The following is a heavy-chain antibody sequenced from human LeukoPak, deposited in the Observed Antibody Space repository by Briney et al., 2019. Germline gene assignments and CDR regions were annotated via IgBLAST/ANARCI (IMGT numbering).Heavy chain of an antibody. CDR1: GYTFTSYA. V-gene: IGHV7-4-1*02. D-gene: IGHD3-22*01. Sequence: VASVTVSCKASGYTFTSYAMNWVRQAPGQGLEWMGWINTNTGNPTYAQGFTGRFVFSLDTSVSTAYLQISSLKAEDTAVYYCARGEGSSGYYYHDYWGQGTLVTVSS. CDR2: INTNTGNP. CDR3: ARGEGSSGYYYHDY. J-gene: IGHJ4*02.